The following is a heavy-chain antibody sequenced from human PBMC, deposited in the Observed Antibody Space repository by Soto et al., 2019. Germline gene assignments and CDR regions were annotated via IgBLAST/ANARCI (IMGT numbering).Heavy chain of an antibody. CDR2: IDGVGTGT. V-gene: IGHV3-74*01. J-gene: IGHJ4*02. Sequence: EVQLVQSGGGSVQPGGSLRLSCAASGFTFTNYWMHWVRQVPGKGLVWVSRIDGVGTGTRYSDSVRGRFTISRDNAENTLYLRMNTMIAEVTAVYYGTTVFEYWGQGTLVTVSS. CDR3: TTVFEY. CDR1: GFTFTNYW.